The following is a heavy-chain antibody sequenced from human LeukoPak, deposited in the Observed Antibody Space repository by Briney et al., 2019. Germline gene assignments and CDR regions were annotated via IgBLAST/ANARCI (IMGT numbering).Heavy chain of an antibody. CDR1: GFTFSSYG. CDR2: LRYDGSNK. D-gene: IGHD3-22*01. CDR3: AKDPRYYDSSGYYYYFDY. Sequence: GGSLRLSCVASGFTFSSYGMHWVRQAPGKGLEWVAFLRYDGSNKYYADSVKGRFTISRDNSKNTLYLQMNSLRAEDTAVYYCAKDPRYYDSSGYYYYFDYWGQGTLVTVSS. J-gene: IGHJ4*02. V-gene: IGHV3-30*02.